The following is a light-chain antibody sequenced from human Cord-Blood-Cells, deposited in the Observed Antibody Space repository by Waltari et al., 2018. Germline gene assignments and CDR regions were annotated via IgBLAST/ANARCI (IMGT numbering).Light chain of an antibody. CDR3: CSYAGSYTYV. CDR1: SSDVGGYSY. V-gene: IGLV2-11*01. Sequence: QSALTQPRSVSGSPGPSVTIYCTGTSSDVGGYSYVPWYQQHPGTAPKLMMYDVSKRPSGVPDRFSGSKSGNTASLTISGLQAEDEADYYCCSYAGSYTYVFGTGTKVTVL. J-gene: IGLJ1*01. CDR2: DVS.